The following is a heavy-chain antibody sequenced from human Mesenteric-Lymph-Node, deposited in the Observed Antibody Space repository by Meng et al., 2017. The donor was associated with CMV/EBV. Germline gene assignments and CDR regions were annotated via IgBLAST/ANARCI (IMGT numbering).Heavy chain of an antibody. D-gene: IGHD2-2*03. J-gene: IGHJ6*02. V-gene: IGHV3-48*03. CDR3: ARFGYCSSTSCYYYGMDV. CDR1: GFTFSSYE. CDR2: ISSSGSTI. Sequence: GGSLRLSCAASGFTFSSYEMNWVRQAPGKGLEWVSYISSSGSTIYHADSVKGRFTISRDNAKNSLYLQMNSLRAEDTAVYYCARFGYCSSTSCYYYGMDVWGQGTTVTVSS.